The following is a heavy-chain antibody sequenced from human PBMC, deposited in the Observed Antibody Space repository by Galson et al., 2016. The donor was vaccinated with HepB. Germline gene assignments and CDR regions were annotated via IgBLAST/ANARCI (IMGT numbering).Heavy chain of an antibody. Sequence: SVKVSCKASGGTFSTYAINWVRQAPGQGLEWMGGSNTIFGPANYAQEFQGRVTITADGSTSTAYMELRCLRSEDTAVYYCARAGSSLTAYYNWGQGTLVTVSS. CDR3: ARAGSSLTAYYN. V-gene: IGHV1-69*13. D-gene: IGHD3-9*01. J-gene: IGHJ4*02. CDR1: GGTFSTYA. CDR2: SNTIFGPA.